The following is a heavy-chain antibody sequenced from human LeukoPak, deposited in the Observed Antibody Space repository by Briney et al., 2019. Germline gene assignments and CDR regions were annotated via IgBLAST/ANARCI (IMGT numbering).Heavy chain of an antibody. Sequence: ASVKVSCTASGYTFTSYYIHWVRQATGQGLEWMGIINPSGGSTSYAQKFQGRVTMTRDTSTSTVYMELSSLRSEDTAVYYCARQSYRGSYLLYWFDPWGQGTLVTVSS. V-gene: IGHV1-46*01. J-gene: IGHJ5*02. D-gene: IGHD1-26*01. CDR2: INPSGGST. CDR1: GYTFTSYY. CDR3: ARQSYRGSYLLYWFDP.